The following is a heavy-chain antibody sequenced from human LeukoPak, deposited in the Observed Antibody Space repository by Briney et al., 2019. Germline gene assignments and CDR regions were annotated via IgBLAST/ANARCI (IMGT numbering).Heavy chain of an antibody. CDR3: ARVALGDGAIFDY. CDR1: GFTFSSYA. CDR2: ISSSSSTI. Sequence: GGSLRLSCAASGFTFSSYAMSWVRQAPGKGLEWVSYISSSSSTIYYADSVKGRFTISRDNAKNSLYLQMNSLRAEDTAVYYCARVALGDGAIFDYWGQGTLVTVSS. V-gene: IGHV3-48*01. J-gene: IGHJ4*02. D-gene: IGHD3-16*01.